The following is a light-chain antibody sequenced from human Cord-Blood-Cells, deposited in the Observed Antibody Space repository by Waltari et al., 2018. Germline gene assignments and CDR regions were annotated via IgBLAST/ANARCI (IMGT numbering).Light chain of an antibody. CDR1: SSDVGGYNY. CDR2: DVS. CDR3: SSYTGSSTLV. V-gene: IGLV2-14*01. J-gene: IGLJ2*01. Sequence: QSALTQPASVSGSPGQSITISCTGTSSDVGGYNYVSWYQQHPGKAPKPMIYDVSKRPSGVSNRFSGYKSGRTASLTISGLQAEDGADYYCSSYTGSSTLVFGGGTKLTVL.